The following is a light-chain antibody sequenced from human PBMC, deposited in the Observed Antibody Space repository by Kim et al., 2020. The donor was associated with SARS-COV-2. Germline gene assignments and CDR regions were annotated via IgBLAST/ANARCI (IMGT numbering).Light chain of an antibody. CDR1: ARSLANRYL. V-gene: IGLV8-61*01. CDR3: ALLMASGIWV. CDR2: NQN. J-gene: IGLJ3*02. Sequence: GVTVTLTCGLSARSLANRYLHHWHQQTPGQAPRTLINNQNTRSPGVHDLFSGSILGNKAVLTITGAQADDESDYYCALLMASGIWVFGGGTQLTVL.